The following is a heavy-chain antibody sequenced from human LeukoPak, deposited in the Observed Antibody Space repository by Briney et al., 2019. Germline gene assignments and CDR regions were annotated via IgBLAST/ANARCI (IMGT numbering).Heavy chain of an antibody. V-gene: IGHV4-39*07. CDR2: IYYSGST. D-gene: IGHD3-22*01. Sequence: SETLSLTCTVFGGSISSSYYWGWIRQPPGKGLEWIVSIYYSGSTYYNASLKSRVTISVDTSKNQFSLKLSSVTAADTAVYYCAKSEDSSGYNSDAFDIWGQGTMVTVSS. CDR1: GGSISSSYY. J-gene: IGHJ3*02. CDR3: AKSEDSSGYNSDAFDI.